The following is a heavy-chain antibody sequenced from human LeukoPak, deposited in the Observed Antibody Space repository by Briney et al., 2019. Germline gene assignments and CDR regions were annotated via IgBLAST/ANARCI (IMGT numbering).Heavy chain of an antibody. Sequence: GASVKVSCKASGYTFTSYGISWVRQAPGQGLEWMGWISAYNGNTNYAQKLQGRVTMTTDTSTSTAYMELRSLRSDDTAVYYCARDPPLGYCSGGSCYSFAFDIWGQGTMVTVSS. V-gene: IGHV1-18*01. D-gene: IGHD2-15*01. CDR2: ISAYNGNT. J-gene: IGHJ3*02. CDR3: ARDPPLGYCSGGSCYSFAFDI. CDR1: GYTFTSYG.